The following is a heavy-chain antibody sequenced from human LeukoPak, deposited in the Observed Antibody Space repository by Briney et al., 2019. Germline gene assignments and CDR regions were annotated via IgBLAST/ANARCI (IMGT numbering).Heavy chain of an antibody. D-gene: IGHD3-10*01. CDR2: ISSNGGST. CDR3: VNDQELELLWFGELSRYYGMDV. CDR1: GFHFGDYA. J-gene: IGHJ6*02. V-gene: IGHV3-64D*06. Sequence: GGSLRLSCSASGFHFGDYAINWVRQAPAKGLQYVSAISSNGGSTYYADSVKGRFTISRDNSKNTLYLQMSSLRAEDTAVYYCVNDQELELLWFGELSRYYGMDVWGQGTTVTVSS.